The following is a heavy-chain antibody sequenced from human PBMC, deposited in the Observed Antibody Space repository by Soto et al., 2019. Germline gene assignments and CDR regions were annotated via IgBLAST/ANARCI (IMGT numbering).Heavy chain of an antibody. Sequence: KQSQTLSLTCVISGDSVSSNSAAWNWIRQSPSRGLEWLGRTYYRSKWYTDYAVSVKSRISINPDTSKNQFSLQLNSVTPEDTAVYYCAGRREGRCSSTSCYKGSYYYYYMDVWGKGTTVTVSS. V-gene: IGHV6-1*01. J-gene: IGHJ6*03. CDR1: GDSVSSNSAA. CDR3: AGRREGRCSSTSCYKGSYYYYYMDV. CDR2: TYYRSKWYT. D-gene: IGHD2-2*01.